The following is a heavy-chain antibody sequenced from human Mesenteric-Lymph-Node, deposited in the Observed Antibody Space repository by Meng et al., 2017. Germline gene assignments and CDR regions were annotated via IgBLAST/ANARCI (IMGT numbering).Heavy chain of an antibody. J-gene: IGHJ4*02. CDR3: ARDIGEREDYFDY. Sequence: QVQLVQAGADGMKPGASVRVSCKASGYTFTNHGFSWVRQAPGQGLEWMGWISAYSGDANYEQKLQGRVTMTIDTSTTTAYMELRSLRSDDTAVYYCARDIGEREDYFDYWGQGTLVTVSS. V-gene: IGHV1-18*01. CDR1: GYTFTNHG. CDR2: ISAYSGDA. D-gene: IGHD1-26*01.